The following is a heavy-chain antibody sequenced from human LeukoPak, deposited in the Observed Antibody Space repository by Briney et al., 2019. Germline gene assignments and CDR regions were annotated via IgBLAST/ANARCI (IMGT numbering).Heavy chain of an antibody. CDR3: ARDQYYDSSGYYKSFDY. J-gene: IGHJ4*02. CDR1: GYSISSGYY. Sequence: SETLSLTCTVSGYSISSGYYWGWIRQPPGKGLEWIGSIYHSGSTYYNPSLKSRVTISVDTSKNQFSLKLSSVTAADTAVYYCARDQYYDSSGYYKSFDYWGQGTPVTVS. V-gene: IGHV4-38-2*02. CDR2: IYHSGST. D-gene: IGHD3-22*01.